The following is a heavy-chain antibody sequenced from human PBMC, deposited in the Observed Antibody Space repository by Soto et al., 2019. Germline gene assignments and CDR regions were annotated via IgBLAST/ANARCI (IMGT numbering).Heavy chain of an antibody. D-gene: IGHD3-10*01. J-gene: IGHJ5*02. Sequence: EGQLLESGGGLVQPGGSLRFSCVASGFTFKNFAMTWVRQAPGKGMEWVSAIGGSGSSANYADSVKGRFTVSRDDSKSTLYLQMSGLRVDDTALYYCAKDAVAYNGEWDWFDLWGQGTLVTVSS. CDR1: GFTFKNFA. CDR2: IGGSGSSA. V-gene: IGHV3-23*01. CDR3: AKDAVAYNGEWDWFDL.